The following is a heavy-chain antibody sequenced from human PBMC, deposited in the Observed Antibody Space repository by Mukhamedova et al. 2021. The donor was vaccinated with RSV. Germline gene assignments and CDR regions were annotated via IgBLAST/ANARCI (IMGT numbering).Heavy chain of an antibody. D-gene: IGHD2-15*01. V-gene: IGHV3-23*01. J-gene: IGHJ4*02. CDR3: AKDLEYCSGGSCYSPLHY. Sequence: TISRDNSKNTLYLQMNSLRAEDTAVYYCAKDLEYCSGGSCYSPLHYWGQGTLLTVSS.